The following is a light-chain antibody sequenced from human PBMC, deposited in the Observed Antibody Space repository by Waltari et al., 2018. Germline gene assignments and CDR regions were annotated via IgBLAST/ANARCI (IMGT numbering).Light chain of an antibody. CDR3: SSYADNKGV. Sequence: QSALTQPPSASGSPGQSVTISCTGTGSDIGGYHYVSWYQQHPGKAPKLMIYEVTKRPPGVPDRFSGSKSGNTASLTVSRLQAEDEAYYYCSSYADNKGVFGGGTKLTVL. J-gene: IGLJ2*01. CDR2: EVT. V-gene: IGLV2-8*01. CDR1: GSDIGGYHY.